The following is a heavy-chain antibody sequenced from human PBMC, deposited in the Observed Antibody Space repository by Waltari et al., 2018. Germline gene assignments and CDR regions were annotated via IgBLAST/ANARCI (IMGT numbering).Heavy chain of an antibody. CDR2: IYYSGRT. V-gene: IGHV4-39*07. CDR1: GGSISSSSYY. D-gene: IGHD6-13*01. J-gene: IGHJ4*02. CDR3: ARERAAAALDPFDY. Sequence: QLQLQESGPGLVKPSETLSLTCTVSGGSISSSSYYWGWIRQPPGQGLEWIGSIYYSGRTYYNPSLKSRVTISVDTSKNQFSLKLSSVAAADTAVYYCARERAAAALDPFDYWGQGTLVTVSS.